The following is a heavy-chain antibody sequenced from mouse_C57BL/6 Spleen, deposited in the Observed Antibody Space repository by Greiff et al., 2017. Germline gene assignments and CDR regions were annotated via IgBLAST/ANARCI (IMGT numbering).Heavy chain of an antibody. J-gene: IGHJ2*01. Sequence: SGAELARPGASVKMSCKASGYTFTSYTMHWVKQRPGQGLEWIGYINPSSGYTKYNQKFKDKATLTADKSSSTAYMQLSSLTSEDSAVYYCARSNYSNYDFDYWGQGTTRTVSS. D-gene: IGHD2-5*01. CDR2: INPSSGYT. V-gene: IGHV1-4*01. CDR1: GYTFTSYT. CDR3: ARSNYSNYDFDY.